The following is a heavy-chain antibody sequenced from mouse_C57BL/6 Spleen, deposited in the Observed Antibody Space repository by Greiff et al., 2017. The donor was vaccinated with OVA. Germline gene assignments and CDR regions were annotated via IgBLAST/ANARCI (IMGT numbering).Heavy chain of an antibody. CDR2: LNPGSGGT. CDR1: GYAFTNYL. V-gene: IGHV1-54*01. J-gene: IGHJ4*01. CDR3: ARSGHEGAMDY. D-gene: IGHD3-1*01. Sequence: QVQLQQSGAELVRPGTSVKVSCKASGYAFTNYLIEWVKQRPGQGLEWIGVLNPGSGGTNYNEKFKGKATLTADKSSSTAYMQLSSLTSEDSAVYFCARSGHEGAMDYWGQGTSVTVSS.